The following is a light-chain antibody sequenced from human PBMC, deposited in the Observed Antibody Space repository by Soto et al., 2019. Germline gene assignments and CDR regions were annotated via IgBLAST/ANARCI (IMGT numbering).Light chain of an antibody. J-gene: IGLJ2*01. V-gene: IGLV2-8*01. CDR2: EAN. Sequence: QSALTQPPSASGSPGQSVTISCTGTSSDVGGYNYVSWYQQHPGKAPKLMIYEANKRPSGVPDRFSGSKSGNTASLTVSGLQAEDEADYYFSSYAGSDSLVFGGGTKLTVL. CDR3: SSYAGSDSLV. CDR1: SSDVGGYNY.